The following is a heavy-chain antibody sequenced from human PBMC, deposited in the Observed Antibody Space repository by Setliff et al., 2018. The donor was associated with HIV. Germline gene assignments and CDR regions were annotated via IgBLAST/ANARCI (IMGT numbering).Heavy chain of an antibody. J-gene: IGHJ4*02. D-gene: IGHD2-21*01. Sequence: SETLSLTCTVSGGSISSSSYYWGWIRQPPGKGLEWIGSIYYSGATYYNPSLKSRVTLSVDTSNNQFSLKLSSVTAADTAVYYCARHLRWEPPYYFDYWGQGTLVTVSS. CDR1: GGSISSSSYY. CDR3: ARHLRWEPPYYFDY. V-gene: IGHV4-39*01. CDR2: IYYSGAT.